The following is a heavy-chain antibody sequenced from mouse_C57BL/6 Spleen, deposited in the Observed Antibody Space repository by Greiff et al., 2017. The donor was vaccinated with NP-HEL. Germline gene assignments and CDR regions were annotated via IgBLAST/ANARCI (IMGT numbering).Heavy chain of an antibody. V-gene: IGHV5-4*03. CDR1: GFTFSSYA. CDR2: ISDGGSYT. D-gene: IGHD2-1*01. J-gene: IGHJ1*03. Sequence: EVKLMESGGGLVKPGGSLKLSCAASGFTFSSYAMSWVRQTPEKRLEWVATISDGGSYTYYPDNVKGRFTISRDNAKNNLYLQMSHLKSEDTAMYYCARASYGKGWYFDVWGTGTTVTVSS. CDR3: ARASYGKGWYFDV.